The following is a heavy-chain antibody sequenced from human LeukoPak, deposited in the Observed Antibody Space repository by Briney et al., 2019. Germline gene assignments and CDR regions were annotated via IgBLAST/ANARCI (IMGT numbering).Heavy chain of an antibody. CDR3: ARDGTTVVTEGFDY. CDR1: GYTFTGYY. CDR2: INPNSDGT. J-gene: IGHJ4*02. D-gene: IGHD4-23*01. Sequence: ASVKVSCKASGYTFTGYYMHWVRQAPGQGLEWMGWINPNSDGTNYAQKFQGRVTMTRDTSISTAYMELSRLRSDDTAVYYCARDGTTVVTEGFDYWGQGTLVTVSS. V-gene: IGHV1-2*02.